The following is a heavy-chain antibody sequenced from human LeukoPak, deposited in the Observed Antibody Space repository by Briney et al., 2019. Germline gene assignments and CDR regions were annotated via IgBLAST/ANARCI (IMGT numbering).Heavy chain of an antibody. Sequence: GASVKVSCKVSGYALTELSMHWVRQTPGKGLEWMGSFDPEDGETIYAQNFQGRVTMTTDTSTSTAYMELRSLRSADTAVFYCARITHRDGDHLDYWGQGTLVTVSS. CDR3: ARITHRDGDHLDY. CDR2: FDPEDGET. J-gene: IGHJ4*02. V-gene: IGHV1-24*01. CDR1: GYALTELS. D-gene: IGHD4-17*01.